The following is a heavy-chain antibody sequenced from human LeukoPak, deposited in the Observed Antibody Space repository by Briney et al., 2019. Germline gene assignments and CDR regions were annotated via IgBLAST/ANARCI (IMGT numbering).Heavy chain of an antibody. CDR2: LFHTRGA. CDR3: ARAREYTYYYGSGSPTGYGMDV. V-gene: IGHV4-59*01. Sequence: SETLSLTCAVSGGSISGYYWSWSRQPPGKGVEWIGNLFHTRGAWYKSSLKSRVTTSVDTSKNEFSLKLSSVTAADTAVYYCARAREYTYYYGSGSPTGYGMDVWGQGTTVTVSS. CDR1: GGSISGYY. J-gene: IGHJ6*02. D-gene: IGHD3-10*01.